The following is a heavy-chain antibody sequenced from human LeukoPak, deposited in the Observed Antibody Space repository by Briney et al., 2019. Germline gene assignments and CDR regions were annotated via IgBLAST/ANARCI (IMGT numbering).Heavy chain of an antibody. CDR1: GFTFSNAW. Sequence: GGSLRLSCAASGFTFSNAWMSWVRQAPGKGLEWVGRIKSKTDGGTTDYAAPVEGRFTISRDDSKNTLYLQMNSLKTEDTAVYYCTLHSPLTGFDYWGQGTLVTVSS. CDR2: IKSKTDGGTT. V-gene: IGHV3-15*01. J-gene: IGHJ4*02. D-gene: IGHD3-3*02. CDR3: TLHSPLTGFDY.